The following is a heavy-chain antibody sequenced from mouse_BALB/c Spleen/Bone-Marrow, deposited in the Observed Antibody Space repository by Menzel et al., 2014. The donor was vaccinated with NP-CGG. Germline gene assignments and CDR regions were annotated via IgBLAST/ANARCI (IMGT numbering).Heavy chain of an antibody. CDR2: IRSKSKNYAT. CDR3: VRYGFYGMDY. J-gene: IGHJ4*01. Sequence: EVQVVESGGGLVQPKGSLKLSCAASGFTFNTYAMNWVRQAPGKGLKWVARIRSKSKNYATYYADSVKDRFTISRDDSQNMLYLQMNKVKTEDTAMYYCVRYGFYGMDYWGQGTSVTVSS. V-gene: IGHV10-1*02. D-gene: IGHD1-1*02. CDR1: GFTFNTYA.